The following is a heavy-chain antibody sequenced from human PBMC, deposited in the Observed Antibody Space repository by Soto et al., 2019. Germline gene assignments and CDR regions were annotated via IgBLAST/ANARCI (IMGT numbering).Heavy chain of an antibody. V-gene: IGHV3-66*01. D-gene: IGHD1-7*01. J-gene: IGHJ4*02. Sequence: GGSLRLSCEASGFNVSLNYMAWVRQSPGKGLEWVSLLYSGGDTNYADSVKGRFTISRDNSKNTVYLQMNSLRAEDTAMYYCATPLFYGTWGQGTLVTVSS. CDR1: GFNVSLNY. CDR2: LYSGGDT. CDR3: ATPLFYGT.